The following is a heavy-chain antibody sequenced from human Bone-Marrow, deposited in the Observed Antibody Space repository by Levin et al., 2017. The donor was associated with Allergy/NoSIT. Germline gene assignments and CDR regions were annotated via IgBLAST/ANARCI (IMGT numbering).Heavy chain of an antibody. J-gene: IGHJ5*02. CDR1: GLMVSGSY. Sequence: LSLTCAASGLMVSGSYMSWVRQAPGKGLEWVSLLYREGTTSYADSVKGRFTISRDNSKNMLFLQMNNLRAEDSAVYYCVKNEKWNPNYFNPWGRGTLVAVSS. CDR3: VKNEKWNPNYFNP. D-gene: IGHD1-1*01. V-gene: IGHV3-53*01. CDR2: LYREGTT.